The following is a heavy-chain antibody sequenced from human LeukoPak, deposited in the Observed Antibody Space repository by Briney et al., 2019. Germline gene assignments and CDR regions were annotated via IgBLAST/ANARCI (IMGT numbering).Heavy chain of an antibody. CDR2: LNEDGSSA. CDR3: VRERIYYSDLAYKERENFDP. Sequence: PGGSLRLSCAASVFTFSLYWMHWVRQGPGKGLMWVSRLNEDGSSADYADSVKGRFTMSRDNAKGKVFLEMRSLTVEDTAIYFCVRERIYYSDLAYKERENFDPWGRGTLVTVSS. V-gene: IGHV3-74*01. D-gene: IGHD1-26*01. J-gene: IGHJ5*02. CDR1: VFTFSLYW.